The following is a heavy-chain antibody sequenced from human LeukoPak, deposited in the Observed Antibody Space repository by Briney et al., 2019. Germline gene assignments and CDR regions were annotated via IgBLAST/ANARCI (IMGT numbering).Heavy chain of an antibody. CDR3: ARRSYFSFGVVIRWFDP. J-gene: IGHJ5*02. D-gene: IGHD3-3*01. V-gene: IGHV4-34*01. Sequence: GSLRLSCAASGFTFSSYAMSWVRQPPGKGLEWIGEINHSGSTNYNPSLKSRVTISVDTSKNQFSLKLSSVTAADTAVYYCARRSYFSFGVVIRWFDPWGQGTLVTVSS. CDR2: INHSGST. CDR1: GFTFSSYA.